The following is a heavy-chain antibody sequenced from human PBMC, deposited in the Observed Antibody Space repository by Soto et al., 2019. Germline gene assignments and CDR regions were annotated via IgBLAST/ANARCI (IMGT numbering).Heavy chain of an antibody. V-gene: IGHV1-69*12. CDR3: AIRGYSYGRNYYYSGMDV. CDR1: GGTFSSYA. Sequence: QVQLVQSGAEVKKPGSSVKVSCKASGGTFSSYAISWVRQAPGQGLEWMGGIIPIFVTANYAQKLQGRVTLTADESTSTAYMELSSLRSEDTAVYYCAIRGYSYGRNYYYSGMDVWGQGTTVNVSS. D-gene: IGHD5-18*01. CDR2: IIPIFVTA. J-gene: IGHJ6*02.